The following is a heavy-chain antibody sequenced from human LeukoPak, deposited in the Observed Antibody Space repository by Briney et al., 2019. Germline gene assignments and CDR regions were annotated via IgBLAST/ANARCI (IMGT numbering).Heavy chain of an antibody. CDR3: ARDTRGVGSWYYFDY. J-gene: IGHJ4*02. CDR2: IYHSGST. D-gene: IGHD6-13*01. Sequence: SGTLSLTCAVSGGSISSSNWWSWVRQPPGKGLEWIGEIYHSGSTNYNPSPKSRVTISVDKSKNQFSLKLSSVTAADTAVYYCARDTRGVGSWYYFDYWGQGTLVTVSS. V-gene: IGHV4-4*02. CDR1: GGSISSSNW.